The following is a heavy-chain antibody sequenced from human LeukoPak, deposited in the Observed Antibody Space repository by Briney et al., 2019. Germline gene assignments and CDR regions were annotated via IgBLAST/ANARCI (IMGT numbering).Heavy chain of an antibody. CDR3: ARHELGYCLGGPRPYYFDY. V-gene: IGHV4-59*08. D-gene: IGHD3-16*01. CDR1: GGSITNYY. CDR2: TFYDGGA. J-gene: IGHJ4*02. Sequence: SETLSFTCTVSGGSITNYYWSWIRQPPGKGLEWIGYTFYDGGADYSPSLKSRVTISVDTSRNQFSLRLTSVTAADTAVYFCARHELGYCLGGPRPYYFDYWGQGTLVTVSS.